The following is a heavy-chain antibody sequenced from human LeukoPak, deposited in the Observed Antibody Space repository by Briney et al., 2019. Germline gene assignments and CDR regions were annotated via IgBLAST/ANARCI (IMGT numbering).Heavy chain of an antibody. Sequence: PSETLSLTCTVSGGSISSRSYYWGWIRQPPGKGLEWIGSIYYSGSTYYNPSLKSRVTISVDTSKNQFSLKLSSVTAADTAVYYCARDGQHSSSWGTDYWGQGTLVTVSS. CDR1: GGSISSRSYY. CDR2: IYYSGST. CDR3: ARDGQHSSSWGTDY. D-gene: IGHD6-13*01. V-gene: IGHV4-39*07. J-gene: IGHJ4*02.